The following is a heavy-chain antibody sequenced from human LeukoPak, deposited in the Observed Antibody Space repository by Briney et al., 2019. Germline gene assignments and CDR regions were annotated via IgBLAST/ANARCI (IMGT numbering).Heavy chain of an antibody. J-gene: IGHJ6*03. D-gene: IGHD2-2*01. CDR1: GYSISSGYY. CDR3: ARGAVEYQLLWYLFYYYMDV. V-gene: IGHV4-38-2*02. Sequence: PSETLSLTCTVSGYSISSGYYWGWIRQPPGKGLEWIGSIYHSGSTYYNPSLKSRVTISVDTSKNQFSLKLSSVTAADTAVYYCARGAVEYQLLWYLFYYYMDVWGKGTTVTVSS. CDR2: IYHSGST.